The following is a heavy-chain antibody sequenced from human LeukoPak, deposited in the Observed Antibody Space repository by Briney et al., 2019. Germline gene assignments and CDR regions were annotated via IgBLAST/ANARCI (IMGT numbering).Heavy chain of an antibody. CDR3: ASGNDYYGSGRLGY. D-gene: IGHD3-10*01. J-gene: IGHJ4*02. CDR1: GFTVTTKS. Sequence: GGSLRLSCAASGFTVTTKSMAWVRQAPGRGLEWVSVFYSPGSTYYADSVHGRFTISRDNSLNTLFLQMNSLRAEDTAVYYCASGNDYYGSGRLGYWGQGTLVTVSS. CDR2: FYSPGST. V-gene: IGHV3-66*01.